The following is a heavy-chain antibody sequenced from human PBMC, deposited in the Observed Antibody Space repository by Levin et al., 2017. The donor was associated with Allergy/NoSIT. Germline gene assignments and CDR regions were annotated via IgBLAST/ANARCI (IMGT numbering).Heavy chain of an antibody. D-gene: IGHD6-19*01. J-gene: IGHJ5*02. V-gene: IGHV2-5*02. CDR3: AHWIAVAGEGWFDP. CDR1: GFSLSTSGVG. CDR2: IYWDDDK. Sequence: SGPTLVKPTQTLTLTCTFSGFSLSTSGVGVGWIRQPPGKALEWLALIYWDDDKRYSPSLKSRLTITKDTSKNQVALTVTNMDPVDTATYYCAHWIAVAGEGWFDPWGQGTLVTVSS.